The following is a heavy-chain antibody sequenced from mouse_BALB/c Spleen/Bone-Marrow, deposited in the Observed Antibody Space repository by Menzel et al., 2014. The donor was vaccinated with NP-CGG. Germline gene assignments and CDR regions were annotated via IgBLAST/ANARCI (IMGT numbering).Heavy chain of an antibody. J-gene: IGHJ3*01. CDR3: ARGGELRPWFAY. Sequence: DVKLVESGGGLVKPGGSLKLSCASSGFTFSSYAMSWVRQTPEKRLEWVASISSGGNTYYPDSMKGRFTISRDNARNILYLQMSSLRSEDTAMYYCARGGELRPWFAYWGQATLVTVSA. CDR1: GFTFSSYA. D-gene: IGHD2-4*01. CDR2: ISSGGNT. V-gene: IGHV5-6-5*01.